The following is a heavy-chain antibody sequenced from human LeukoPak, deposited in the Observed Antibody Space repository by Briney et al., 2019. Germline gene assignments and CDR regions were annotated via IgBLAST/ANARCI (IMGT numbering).Heavy chain of an antibody. CDR3: ARQRIAAAGTAGDAFDI. D-gene: IGHD6-13*01. CDR1: GGSISSYY. J-gene: IGHJ3*02. Sequence: SETLSLTCTVSGGSISSYYWSWIRQPPGKGLEWIGYIYYSGSTNYNPSLKSRVTISVDTSKNQFSLKLSSVTAADTAVYYCARQRIAAAGTAGDAFDIWGQGTMVTISS. V-gene: IGHV4-59*08. CDR2: IYYSGST.